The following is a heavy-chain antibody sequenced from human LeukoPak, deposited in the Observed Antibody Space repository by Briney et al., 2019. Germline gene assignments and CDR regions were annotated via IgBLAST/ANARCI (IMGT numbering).Heavy chain of an antibody. V-gene: IGHV4-38-2*02. CDR3: ASRTRPTVTTFDY. CDR2: IYHSGST. J-gene: IGHJ4*02. Sequence: SETLSLTCTVSGYSISSGYYWGWIRQPPGKGLEWIGSIYHSGSTYYNPSLKSRVTISVDTSKNQFSLKLSPLTAADTAVYYCASRTRPTVTTFDYWGQGTLVTVSS. CDR1: GYSISSGYY. D-gene: IGHD4-17*01.